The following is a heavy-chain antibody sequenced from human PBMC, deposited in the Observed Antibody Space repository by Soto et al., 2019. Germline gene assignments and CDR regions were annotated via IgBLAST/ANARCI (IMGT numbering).Heavy chain of an antibody. CDR3: ARDGAHRNYYYYYGMDV. CDR1: GGSFSGYY. D-gene: IGHD3-10*01. J-gene: IGHJ6*02. CDR2: INHSGST. V-gene: IGHV4-34*01. Sequence: SETLSLTCAVYGGSFSGYYWSWIRQPPGKGLEWIGEINHSGSTNYNPSLKSRVTISVDTSKNQFSLKLSSVTAADTAVYYCARDGAHRNYYYYYGMDVWGQGTTVTVSS.